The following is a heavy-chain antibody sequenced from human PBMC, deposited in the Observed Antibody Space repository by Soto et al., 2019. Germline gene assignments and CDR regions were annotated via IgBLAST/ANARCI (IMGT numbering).Heavy chain of an antibody. CDR2: ISYDGSNK. D-gene: IGHD3-3*01. CDR3: AREIERLLGY. Sequence: TGGSLRLSCAGSGFTFSSYAMHWVRQAPGKGLEWVAVISYDGSNKYYADSVKGRFTISRDNSKNTLYLQMNSLRAEDTAVYYCAREIERLLGYWGQGTLVTVSS. J-gene: IGHJ4*02. V-gene: IGHV3-30-3*01. CDR1: GFTFSSYA.